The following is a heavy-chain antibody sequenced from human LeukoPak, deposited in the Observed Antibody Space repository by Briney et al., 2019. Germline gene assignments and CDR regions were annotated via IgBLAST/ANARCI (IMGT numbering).Heavy chain of an antibody. CDR1: GFRFGDYY. D-gene: IGHD3-9*01. CDR3: ATDGTPERITIFSHYFDS. CDR2: TSSRSGTT. V-gene: IGHV3-11*01. Sequence: PGGSLRLSCEASGFRFGDYYMAWIRQAPGKGLEWISWTSSRSGTTQYADSMKGRFTISRDNAMNSLYLQMNSLTAEDTAVYYCATDGTPERITIFSHYFDSWGQGTLVTVSS. J-gene: IGHJ4*02.